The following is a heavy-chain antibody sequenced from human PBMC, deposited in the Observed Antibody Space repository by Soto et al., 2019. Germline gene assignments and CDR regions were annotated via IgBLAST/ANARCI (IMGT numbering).Heavy chain of an antibody. CDR1: GFTFSSYA. V-gene: IGHV3-30-3*01. Sequence: QVQLVESGGGVVQPGRSLGLSCAASGFTFSSYAMHWVRQAPGKGLEWVAVISYDGSNKYYADSVKGRFTISRDNSKNTLYLQMNSRRAEDTAVYYCARGSITMIVVVDYWGQGTLVTVSS. CDR3: ARGSITMIVVVDY. D-gene: IGHD3-22*01. CDR2: ISYDGSNK. J-gene: IGHJ4*02.